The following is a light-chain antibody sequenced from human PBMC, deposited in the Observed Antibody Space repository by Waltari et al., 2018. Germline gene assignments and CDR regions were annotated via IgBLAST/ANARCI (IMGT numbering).Light chain of an antibody. J-gene: IGLJ3*02. CDR1: SSYIGTFNL. CDR2: DVS. Sequence: QSALTQPASVSGSPGQSISISCLGTSSYIGTFNLVSCYLQYPGTAPQFLSYDVSQRPSGVCNRFAGSKSGNTASLTISGRQAEDEAIYYCCSYAGSRTWVFGGGAKLTVL. V-gene: IGLV2-23*02. CDR3: CSYAGSRTWV.